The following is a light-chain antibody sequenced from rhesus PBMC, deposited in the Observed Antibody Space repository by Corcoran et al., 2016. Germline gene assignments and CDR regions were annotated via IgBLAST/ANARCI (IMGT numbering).Light chain of an antibody. CDR2: AAS. V-gene: IGKV1S25*01. CDR1: QGISNW. CDR3: QPHNSHPYS. J-gene: IGKJ2*01. Sequence: DIQMTQSPSSLSASVGDRVTITCQASQGISNWLSWYQQKPGKAPKLLTYAASSLQSGVPSRFSGSGSGTEFTLTISSLQPEDFATYSCQPHNSHPYSIGQGTKVEVK.